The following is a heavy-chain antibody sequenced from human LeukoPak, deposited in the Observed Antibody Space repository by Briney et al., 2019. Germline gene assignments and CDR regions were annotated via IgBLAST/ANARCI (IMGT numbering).Heavy chain of an antibody. CDR1: GFTFSSYW. V-gene: IGHV3-74*01. Sequence: PGGSLRLSCAASGFTFSSYWMHWVRQAPGKGLVWFSRINSDGSSTSYADSVKGRFTISRDNAKNTLYLQMNSLRAEDAAVCYCARDGWGSEWGQGTLVTVSS. D-gene: IGHD2-21*01. J-gene: IGHJ4*02. CDR3: ARDGWGSE. CDR2: INSDGSST.